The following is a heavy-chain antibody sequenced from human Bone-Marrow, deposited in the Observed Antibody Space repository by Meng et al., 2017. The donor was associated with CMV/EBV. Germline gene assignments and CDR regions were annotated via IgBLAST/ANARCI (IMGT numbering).Heavy chain of an antibody. V-gene: IGHV3-11*01. CDR1: GFTFSDYY. Sequence: GESLKISCAASGFTFSDYYMSWIRQAPGKGLEWVSYISSSGSTIYYADSVKGRFTISRDNAKNSLYLQMNSLRAEDTAVYYCARDEGDITIFGVVIISSGMDVWGQGTTVTFSS. CDR3: ARDEGDITIFGVVIISSGMDV. D-gene: IGHD3-3*01. J-gene: IGHJ6*02. CDR2: ISSSGSTI.